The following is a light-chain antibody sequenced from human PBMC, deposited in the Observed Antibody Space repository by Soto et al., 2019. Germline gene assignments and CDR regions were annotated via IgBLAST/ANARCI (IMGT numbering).Light chain of an antibody. CDR1: KNDIGVYDF. V-gene: IGLV2-8*01. Sequence: QSALTEPLSASGSPGQSVTISCTGTKNDIGVYDFVSWYQHHPGKAPRLIIYEVVQRPSGVPDRFSGSKSGTTASLTVSGLQAADEADYFCKSYAGSNTYVFGSGTKSPS. J-gene: IGLJ1*01. CDR3: KSYAGSNTYV. CDR2: EVV.